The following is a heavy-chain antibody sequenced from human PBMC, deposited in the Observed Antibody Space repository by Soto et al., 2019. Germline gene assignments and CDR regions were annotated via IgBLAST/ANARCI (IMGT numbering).Heavy chain of an antibody. J-gene: IGHJ4*02. CDR3: ARTSRFAY. V-gene: IGHV4-34*01. CDR1: GGSFSGYY. D-gene: IGHD6-6*01. CDR2: INHSVSS. Sequence: QVQLQQWGAGLLKPSETLSLTCAVYGGSFSGYYWSWIRQPPGKGLEWLGEINHSVSSAYNPYLTSRVTMSVATSKTEFSLKLSSVTAADTAVYYCARTSRFAYWGQGTLVTVSS.